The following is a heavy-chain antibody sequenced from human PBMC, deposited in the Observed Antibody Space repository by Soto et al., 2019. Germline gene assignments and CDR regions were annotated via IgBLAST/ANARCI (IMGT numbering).Heavy chain of an antibody. CDR1: GGSISSGGYY. V-gene: IGHV4-31*03. J-gene: IGHJ5*02. CDR2: IYYSGRT. CDR3: ARIRSRWFDP. Sequence: QVQLQESGPGLVKPSQTLSLTCTVSGGSISSGGYYWSWIRQHPGKGLEWIGYIYYSGRTYYNPSRKSRVSISVDTSNNQFSLQLSSVTAADTAVYDCARIRSRWFDPWGQGTLVTVSS.